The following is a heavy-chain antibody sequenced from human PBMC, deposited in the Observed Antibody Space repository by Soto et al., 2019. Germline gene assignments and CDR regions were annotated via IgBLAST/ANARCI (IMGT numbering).Heavy chain of an antibody. CDR1: GGTFSSYA. V-gene: IGHV1-69*01. CDR3: ARATSRSWYYFDY. Sequence: QVQLVQSGAEVKKPGSSVKVSCKASGGTFSSYAISWVRQAPGQGLEWMGGIIPIFGTANYAQKFQGRVTITADESTSPDYMELSSLRSEDTVVYYCARATSRSWYYFDYWGQGTLVNVSS. D-gene: IGHD6-13*01. CDR2: IIPIFGTA. J-gene: IGHJ4*02.